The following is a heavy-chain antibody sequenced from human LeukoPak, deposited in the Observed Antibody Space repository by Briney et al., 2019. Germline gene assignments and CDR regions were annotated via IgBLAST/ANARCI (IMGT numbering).Heavy chain of an antibody. D-gene: IGHD4-11*01. CDR2: IYYSGST. J-gene: IGHJ4*02. CDR3: ARDPTRSGLDY. V-gene: IGHV4-59*01. CDR1: GGSISSYY. Sequence: PSETLSLTCTVSGGSISSYYWSWIRQPPGKGLEWTGYIYYSGSTNYNPSLKSRVTISVDTSKNQFSLKLSSVTAADTAVYYCARDPTRSGLDYWGQGTLVTVSS.